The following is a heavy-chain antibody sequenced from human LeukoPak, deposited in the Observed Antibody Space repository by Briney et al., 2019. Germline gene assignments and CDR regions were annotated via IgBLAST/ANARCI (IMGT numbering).Heavy chain of an antibody. J-gene: IGHJ5*02. V-gene: IGHV4-34*01. CDR1: GGSFSGYY. CDR2: INHSGST. D-gene: IGHD3-22*01. CDR3: ARGRVTMIVVVPRTYNWFDP. Sequence: SETLSLTCAVYGGSFSGYYWSWIRQPPGKGLEWIGEINHSGSTNYNPSLKSRATISVDTSKNQFSLKLSSVTAADTAVYYCARGRVTMIVVVPRTYNWFDPWGQGTLVTVSS.